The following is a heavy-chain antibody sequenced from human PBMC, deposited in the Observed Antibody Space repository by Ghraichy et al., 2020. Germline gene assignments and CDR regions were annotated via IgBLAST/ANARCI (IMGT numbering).Heavy chain of an antibody. J-gene: IGHJ6*02. CDR3: ARHLIHPNLYYYYGMDV. Sequence: VSCKASGYTFTGYYMHWVRQAPGQGLEWMGWINPNSGGTNYAQKFQGRVTMTRDTSISTAYMELSRLRSDDTAVYYCARHLIHPNLYYYYGMDVWGQGTTVTVSS. D-gene: IGHD2-8*01. CDR2: INPNSGGT. CDR1: GYTFTGYY. V-gene: IGHV1-2*02.